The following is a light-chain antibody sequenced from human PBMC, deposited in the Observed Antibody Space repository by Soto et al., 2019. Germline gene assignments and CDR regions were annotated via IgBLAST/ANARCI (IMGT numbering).Light chain of an antibody. J-gene: IGKJ2*01. CDR3: QHRTNRPRT. CDR1: QSVGTF. CDR2: DAS. Sequence: EIVLTQSPATLSLSPGERATLSCRASQSVGTFLAWYQQKPGQAPRLLIYDASNRATGIPARFSGTGSGTDFALTIRRGEPEDFAVYYCQHRTNRPRTFGQGTKLDIK. V-gene: IGKV3-11*01.